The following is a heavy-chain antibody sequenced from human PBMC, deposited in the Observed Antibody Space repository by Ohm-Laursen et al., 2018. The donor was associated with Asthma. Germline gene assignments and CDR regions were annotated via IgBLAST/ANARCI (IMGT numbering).Heavy chain of an antibody. V-gene: IGHV3-21*01. J-gene: IGHJ4*02. CDR2: ISSSSSYI. Sequence: SLRLSCAASGFTFSGSWMIWVRQAPGKGLEWVSSISSSSSYIYYADSVKGRFTISRDNAKNSLYLQMNSLRAEDTAVYYCARDFRYGEDYWGQGTLVTVSS. CDR3: ARDFRYGEDY. D-gene: IGHD4-17*01. CDR1: GFTFSGSW.